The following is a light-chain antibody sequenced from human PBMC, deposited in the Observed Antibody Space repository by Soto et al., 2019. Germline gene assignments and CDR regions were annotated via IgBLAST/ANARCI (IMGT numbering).Light chain of an antibody. J-gene: IGKJ1*01. CDR3: QQSYSAPRT. CDR2: AAS. Sequence: DIQMTQSPSSLSASVGDRVTITSRASQSISNYLNCYQQKPGKAPKLLMYAASSLQSGVPSRFSGSGSGTDFTLTIISLQPEDFATYYCQQSYSAPRTFGQGTKVEIK. CDR1: QSISNY. V-gene: IGKV1-39*01.